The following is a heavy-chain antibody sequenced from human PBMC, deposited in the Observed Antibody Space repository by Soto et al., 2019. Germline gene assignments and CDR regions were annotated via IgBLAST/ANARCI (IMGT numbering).Heavy chain of an antibody. Sequence: GGSLRLSCAASGFTFSSYGMHWVRQAPGKGLEWVAVISYDGSNKYYADSVKGRFTISRDNSKNTLYLQMNSLRAEDTAVYYCAKDGDIVLVPAAIHYYYYGMDVWGQGTTVTVSS. V-gene: IGHV3-30*18. D-gene: IGHD2-2*01. CDR2: ISYDGSNK. J-gene: IGHJ6*02. CDR1: GFTFSSYG. CDR3: AKDGDIVLVPAAIHYYYYGMDV.